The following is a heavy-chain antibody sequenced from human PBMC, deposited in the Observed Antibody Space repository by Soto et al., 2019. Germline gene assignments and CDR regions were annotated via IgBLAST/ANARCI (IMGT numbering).Heavy chain of an antibody. Sequence: GSLRLSCAASGFTFSSYAMSWVRQAPGKGLEWVSAISGSGGSTNYAQKFQGRVTMTRDTSTSTVYMELSSLRSEDTAVYYCARSYVVSRPLDFWGQGTQVTVSS. CDR3: ARSYVVSRPLDF. V-gene: IGHV3-23*01. J-gene: IGHJ4*02. CDR1: GFTFSSYA. CDR2: ISGSGGST. D-gene: IGHD6-6*01.